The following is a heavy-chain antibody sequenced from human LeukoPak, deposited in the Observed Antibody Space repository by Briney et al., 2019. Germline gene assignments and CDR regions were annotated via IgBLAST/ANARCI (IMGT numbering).Heavy chain of an antibody. CDR1: GGSISSYY. V-gene: IGHV4-59*12. Sequence: SETLSLTCTVSGGSISSYYWSWIRQPPGKGLEWFAYIYYSGDTKYNPSLKSRVTISGDTSKNQFSLKLKSVTAADTAVYYCARLDPAMLFFDYWGQGTLVTVSS. CDR2: IYYSGDT. D-gene: IGHD5-18*01. CDR3: ARLDPAMLFFDY. J-gene: IGHJ4*02.